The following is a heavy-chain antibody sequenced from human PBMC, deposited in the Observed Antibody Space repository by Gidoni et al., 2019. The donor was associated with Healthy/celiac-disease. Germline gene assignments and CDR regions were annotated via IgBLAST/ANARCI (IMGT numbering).Heavy chain of an antibody. D-gene: IGHD3-9*01. CDR1: GGSFSGYY. J-gene: IGHJ5*02. CDR2: INHSGST. CDR3: ARGSPENTIFWGPPHNWFDP. V-gene: IGHV4-34*01. Sequence: QVQLQQWGAGLLKPSETLSLTCAVYGGSFSGYYWRWIRQPPGKGLEWIGEINHSGSTNYNPSLKSRVTISVDTSKNQFSLKLSSVTAADTAVYYCARGSPENTIFWGPPHNWFDPWGQGTLVTVSS.